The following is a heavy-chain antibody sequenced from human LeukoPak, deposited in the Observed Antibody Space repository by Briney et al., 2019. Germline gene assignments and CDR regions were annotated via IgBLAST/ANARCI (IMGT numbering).Heavy chain of an antibody. V-gene: IGHV1-18*01. J-gene: IGHJ5*02. CDR3: ARAGAVLTTLFNA. Sequence: ASVKVSCKASVYSFTKYGISWVRQAPGQGLEWMGWISGSNGNANCAQILQDRVSLTTDTSTSTAYMELRSLRSDDTAVYYCARAGAVLTTLFNAWGQGTLVMVSS. CDR1: VYSFTKYG. D-gene: IGHD3-9*01. CDR2: ISGSNGNA.